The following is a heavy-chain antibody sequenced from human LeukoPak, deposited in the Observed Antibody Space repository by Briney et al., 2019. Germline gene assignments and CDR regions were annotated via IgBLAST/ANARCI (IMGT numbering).Heavy chain of an antibody. D-gene: IGHD4-11*01. J-gene: IGHJ6*03. CDR1: GGSLSSGDYY. Sequence: SETLSLTCTVSGGSLSSGDYYWSWIRQPPGKGLEWIGYIYYSGSTYYNPSLKSRVTISVDTSKNQFSLKLSSVTAADTAVYYCARGMTTNMDVWGKGTTVTVSS. CDR2: IYYSGST. V-gene: IGHV4-30-4*01. CDR3: ARGMTTNMDV.